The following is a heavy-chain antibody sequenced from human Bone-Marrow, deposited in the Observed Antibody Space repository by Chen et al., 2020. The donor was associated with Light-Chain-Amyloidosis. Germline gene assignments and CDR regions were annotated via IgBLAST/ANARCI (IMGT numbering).Heavy chain of an antibody. CDR3: VKIFGVALNEYYFDY. CDR2: ISSNGGST. J-gene: IGHJ4*02. Sequence: EVQLVVSGGGLVQPGGPLRLSCAASGFSFSYFDMHWVRQAPGKGLEYVSAISSNGGSTYYADSVKGRFTISRDNSKNTLYLQMSSLRAEDTAVYYCVKIFGVALNEYYFDYWGQGTLVTVSS. CDR1: GFSFSYFD. V-gene: IGHV3-64D*08. D-gene: IGHD3-3*01.